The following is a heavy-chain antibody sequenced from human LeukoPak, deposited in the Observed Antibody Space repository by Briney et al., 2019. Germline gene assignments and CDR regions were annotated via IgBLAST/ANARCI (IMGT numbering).Heavy chain of an antibody. Sequence: ASVKVSCKASGYTFTGYYMHWVRQAPGQGLEWMGRINPNSGGTNYAQKFQGRVTMTRDTSISTAYMELSRLRSDDTAVYFCARDILGMDGYKNIDYWGQGTLVTVSS. CDR3: ARDILGMDGYKNIDY. CDR2: INPNSGGT. J-gene: IGHJ4*02. V-gene: IGHV1-2*06. CDR1: GYTFTGYY. D-gene: IGHD5-24*01.